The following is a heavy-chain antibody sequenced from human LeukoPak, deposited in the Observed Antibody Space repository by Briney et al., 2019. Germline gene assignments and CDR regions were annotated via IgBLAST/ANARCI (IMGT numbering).Heavy chain of an antibody. Sequence: GGSLRLSCAASGFSFSNYAMSWVRQAPGKGLEWVSGIIGGGGKTYYADSVKGRFTISRDNSKNTLYLQMNSLRAEDTAVYYCAKAGIYYDSSGFYSYFDYWGQGTLVTVSS. CDR2: IIGGGGKT. D-gene: IGHD3-22*01. CDR1: GFSFSNYA. J-gene: IGHJ4*02. V-gene: IGHV3-23*01. CDR3: AKAGIYYDSSGFYSYFDY.